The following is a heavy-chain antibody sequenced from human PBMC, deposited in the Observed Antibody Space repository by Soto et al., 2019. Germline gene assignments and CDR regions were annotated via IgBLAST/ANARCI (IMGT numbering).Heavy chain of an antibody. CDR3: ARDGPYYYASRMDV. CDR1: GIPVSSNY. V-gene: IGHV3-53*04. CDR2: LHSGGDT. Sequence: EVQLVESGGGLVQPGGSLRLSCAASGIPVSSNYMTWVRQAPGKGLEWVSVLHSGGDTYYANSVKGRFTISRHDSTNTLFLQMHSLKPEDTAVYYCARDGPYYYASRMDVWGQGTTFTVSS. D-gene: IGHD3-10*01. J-gene: IGHJ6*02.